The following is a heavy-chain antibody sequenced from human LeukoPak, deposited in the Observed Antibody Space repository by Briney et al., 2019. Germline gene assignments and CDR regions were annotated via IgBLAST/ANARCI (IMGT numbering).Heavy chain of an antibody. V-gene: IGHV3-69-1*02. CDR3: ARIVILPVTIFGNHVDV. J-gene: IGHJ6*02. CDR1: GFTLSNYD. D-gene: IGHD2-2*01. Sequence: GGSLRLSCAASGFTLSNYDMNWVRQAPGKGLEWVSSISRSSHVYYADSLKGRFTISRDSAKNSLYLQMNSLRAEDTAVYYCARIVILPVTIFGNHVDVWGQGTTVTVS. CDR2: ISRSSHV.